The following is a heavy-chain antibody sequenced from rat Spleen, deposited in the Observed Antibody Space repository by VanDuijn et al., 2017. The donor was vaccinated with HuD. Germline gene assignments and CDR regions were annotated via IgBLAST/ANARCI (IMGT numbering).Heavy chain of an antibody. CDR2: ILSDGTT. J-gene: IGHJ3*01. CDR1: GFTFSDYD. D-gene: IGHD2-2*01. V-gene: IGHV5-17*01. CDR3: VETYGFAY. Sequence: EVQLVESGGGLVQPGRSLKLSCAASGFTFSDYDMAWVRQAPKKGLEWVTTILSDGTTYYRDSVKGRFAISRDNTKSTLYLQMDSLRSEDTATYYCVETYGFAYWGQGTLVTVSS.